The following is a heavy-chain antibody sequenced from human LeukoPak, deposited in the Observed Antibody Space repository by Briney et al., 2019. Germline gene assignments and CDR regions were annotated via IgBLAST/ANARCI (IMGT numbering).Heavy chain of an antibody. CDR2: ITGSGDSA. J-gene: IGHJ6*03. V-gene: IGHV3-23*01. D-gene: IGHD1-26*01. CDR1: GFTFSSYA. Sequence: GGSLRLSCAASGFTFSSYAMTWVRQAPGKGLEWVSAITGSGDSAYYSDSVKGRFTISRDQSKNTLYLEMNSLTAEDTAVYYCAKTRGTYNAYYYYMDVWGKGTTVTVSS. CDR3: AKTRGTYNAYYYYMDV.